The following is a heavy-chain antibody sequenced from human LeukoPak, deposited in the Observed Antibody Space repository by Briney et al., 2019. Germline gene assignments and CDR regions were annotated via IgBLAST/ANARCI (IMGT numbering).Heavy chain of an antibody. D-gene: IGHD3-10*01. Sequence: ASVKVSCKASGYTFTGYYMHWVRQAPGQGLEWMGRINPNSGGANYAQKFQGRVTMTRDTSISTAYMELSRLRSDDTAVYYCARALPSFYGSGSYSKTLDYWGQGTLVTVSS. CDR2: INPNSGGA. V-gene: IGHV1-2*06. CDR1: GYTFTGYY. CDR3: ARALPSFYGSGSYSKTLDY. J-gene: IGHJ4*02.